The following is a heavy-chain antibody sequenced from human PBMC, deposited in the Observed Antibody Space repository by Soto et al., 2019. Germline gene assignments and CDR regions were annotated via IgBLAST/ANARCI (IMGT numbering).Heavy chain of an antibody. J-gene: IGHJ6*02. D-gene: IGHD2-21*01. CDR1: GGSISSSSYY. CDR3: AASCVGCGGFNYYGMDV. CDR2: IYYSGST. V-gene: IGHV4-39*07. Sequence: PSETLSLTCTVSGGSISSSSYYWGWIRQPPGKGLEWIGSIYYSGSTYYNPSLKSRVTISVDTSKNQFSLKLSSATAADTAVYYCAASCVGCGGFNYYGMDVWGQGTTVTVSS.